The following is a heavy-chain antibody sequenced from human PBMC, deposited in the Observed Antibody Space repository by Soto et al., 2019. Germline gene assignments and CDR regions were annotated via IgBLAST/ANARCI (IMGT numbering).Heavy chain of an antibody. D-gene: IGHD2-2*01. J-gene: IGHJ4*02. CDR2: IYYSGST. CDR3: AVRGCSSTSCGCTDY. V-gene: IGHV4-39*01. CDR1: GGSISSSSYY. Sequence: SETLSLTCTVSGGSISSSSYYWGWIRQPPGKGLEWIGSIYYSGSTYYNPSLKSRVTISVDTSKNQFSLKLSSVTAADTAVYYCAVRGCSSTSCGCTDYSGQGSLVIGSS.